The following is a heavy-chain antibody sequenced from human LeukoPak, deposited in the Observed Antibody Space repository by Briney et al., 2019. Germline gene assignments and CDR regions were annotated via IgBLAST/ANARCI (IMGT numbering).Heavy chain of an antibody. J-gene: IGHJ3*01. CDR1: TDTFTDYY. CDR2: INLNTGGT. D-gene: IGHD3-22*01. CDR3: ARETYFDTSGYPRQAFDV. Sequence: ASVKVSCKASTDTFTDYYLHRVRQAPGQGPEWMGRINLNTGGTNYAHKFRDRVTMTRDTSISTAYMELGSLRSDDTAVYFCARETYFDTSGYPRQAFDVWGRGTMVSVSS. V-gene: IGHV1-2*06.